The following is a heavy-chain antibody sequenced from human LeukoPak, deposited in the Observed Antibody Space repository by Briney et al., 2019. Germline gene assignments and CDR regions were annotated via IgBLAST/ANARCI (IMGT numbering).Heavy chain of an antibody. D-gene: IGHD3-10*01. J-gene: IGHJ4*02. V-gene: IGHV3-30*18. CDR2: ISYDGSNK. CDR3: AKPTYYYGSGSYYPFDY. CDR1: RFTFSSYG. Sequence: GRSLRLSCAASRFTFSSYGMHWVRQAPGKGLEWVAVISYDGSNKYYADSVKGRFTISRDNSKNTPYLQMNSLRAEDTAVYYCAKPTYYYGSGSYYPFDYWGQGTLVTVSS.